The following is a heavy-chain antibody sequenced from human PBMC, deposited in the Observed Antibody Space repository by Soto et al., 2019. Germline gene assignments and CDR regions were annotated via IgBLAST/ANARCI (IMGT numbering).Heavy chain of an antibody. CDR1: GFTFSSYG. J-gene: IGHJ6*02. CDR3: ARDSGWIQLWSPPFFNYYYYGMDV. V-gene: IGHV3-33*01. D-gene: IGHD5-18*01. Sequence: QVQLVESGGGVVQPGRSLRLSCAASGFTFSSYGMHWVRQAPGKGLEWVAVIWYDGSNKYYADSVKGRFTISRDNSKNPLYLQMNSLRAEDTAVYYCARDSGWIQLWSPPFFNYYYYGMDVWGQGTTVTVSS. CDR2: IWYDGSNK.